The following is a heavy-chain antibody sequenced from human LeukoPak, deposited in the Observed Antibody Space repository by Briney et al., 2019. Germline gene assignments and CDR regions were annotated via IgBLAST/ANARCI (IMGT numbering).Heavy chain of an antibody. CDR2: IYYSGST. CDR1: GGSINSYY. V-gene: IGHV4-59*01. CDR3: ARGGGYNSYLDY. Sequence: SETLSLTCTVSGGSINSYYWSWIRQPPGKGLEWIGYIYYSGSTNYNPSLKSRVTISVDRSKNQFSLKLSSVTAADTAVYYCARGGGYNSYLDYWGQGTLVTVPS. J-gene: IGHJ4*02. D-gene: IGHD5-24*01.